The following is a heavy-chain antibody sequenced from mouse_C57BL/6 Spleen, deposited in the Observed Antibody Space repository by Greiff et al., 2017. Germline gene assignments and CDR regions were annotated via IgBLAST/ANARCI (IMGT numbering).Heavy chain of an antibody. J-gene: IGHJ3*01. Sequence: DVKLVESGGGLVKPGGSLKLSCAASGFTFSSYTMSWVRQTPEKRLEWVATISGGGGNTYYPDSVKGRFTISRDNAKNTLYLQMSSLRSEDTAWYYCAKTAQASWFAYWGQGTLVTVSA. CDR3: AKTAQASWFAY. CDR1: GFTFSSYT. CDR2: ISGGGGNT. D-gene: IGHD3-2*02. V-gene: IGHV5-9*01.